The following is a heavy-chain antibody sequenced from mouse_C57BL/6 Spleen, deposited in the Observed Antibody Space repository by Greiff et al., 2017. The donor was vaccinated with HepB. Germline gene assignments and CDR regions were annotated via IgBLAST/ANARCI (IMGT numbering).Heavy chain of an antibody. D-gene: IGHD4-1*01. Sequence: EVNVVESGGGLVKPGGSLKLSCAASGFTFSDYGMHWVRQAPEKGLEWVAYISSGYSTIYYADTVKGRFTISRDNAKNTLFLQVTSLRAEDTAMYSCARDWDGAYWGQGTLVTVSA. J-gene: IGHJ3*01. CDR3: ARDWDGAY. V-gene: IGHV5-17*01. CDR1: GFTFSDYG. CDR2: ISSGYSTI.